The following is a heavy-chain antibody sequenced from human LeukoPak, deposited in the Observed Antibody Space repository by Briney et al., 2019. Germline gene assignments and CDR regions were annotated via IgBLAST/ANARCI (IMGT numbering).Heavy chain of an antibody. CDR3: ARDWKPDYYYGMDV. V-gene: IGHV4-30-4*01. CDR1: GGSISSGDYY. CDR2: INYSGST. D-gene: IGHD1-1*01. Sequence: SETLSLTCTVSGGSISSGDYYWSWIRQPPGKGLEWIGYINYSGSTYYNPSLKSRVTISVDTSKNQFSLKLSSVTAADTAVYYCARDWKPDYYYGMDVWGQGTTVTVSS. J-gene: IGHJ6*02.